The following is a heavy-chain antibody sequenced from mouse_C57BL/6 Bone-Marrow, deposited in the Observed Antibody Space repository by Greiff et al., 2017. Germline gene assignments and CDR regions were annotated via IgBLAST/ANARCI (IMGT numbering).Heavy chain of an antibody. D-gene: IGHD1-1*01. CDR2: IYPSDSDT. CDR1: GYTFTSYW. J-gene: IGHJ4*01. Sequence: VQLQQPGAELVRPGSSVKLSCKASGYTFTSYWMDWVTQRPGQGLEWIGNIYPSDSDTTYNQKFKDKDTLTVDKSSSTAYLQLSSMTSEASAVYYLVITTVVAPYDAMDYGGQGTSVTVSS. V-gene: IGHV1-61*01. CDR3: VITTVVAPYDAMDY.